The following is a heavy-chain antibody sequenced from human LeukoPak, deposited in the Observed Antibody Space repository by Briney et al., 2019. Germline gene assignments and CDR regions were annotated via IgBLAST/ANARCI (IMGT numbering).Heavy chain of an antibody. V-gene: IGHV3-21*04. D-gene: IGHD3-22*01. Sequence: GRSLRLSCAASGFTFSSYSMNWVRQAPGKGLEWVSSISSSSSYIYYADSVKGRFTISRDNAKNTLYLQMNSLRAEDTAVYYCARELIPYYDSSGSRSGAFDIWGQGTMVTVSS. J-gene: IGHJ3*02. CDR3: ARELIPYYDSSGSRSGAFDI. CDR1: GFTFSSYS. CDR2: ISSSSSYI.